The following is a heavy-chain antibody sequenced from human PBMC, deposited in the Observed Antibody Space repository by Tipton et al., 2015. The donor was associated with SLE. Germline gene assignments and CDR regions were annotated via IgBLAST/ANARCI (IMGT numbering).Heavy chain of an antibody. CDR3: AKTHCTGDVCRFDS. J-gene: IGHJ4*02. D-gene: IGHD2-8*02. CDR1: GFTFGSYA. Sequence: SLRLSCAASGFTFGSYAMHWIRQVPGKGLEWMSYISYDGRNKFYADSVKGRFTISRDNSKNTLYLRMNSLTPDDTAVYYCAKTHCTGDVCRFDSWGQGALVIVSS. V-gene: IGHV3-30-3*02. CDR2: ISYDGRNK.